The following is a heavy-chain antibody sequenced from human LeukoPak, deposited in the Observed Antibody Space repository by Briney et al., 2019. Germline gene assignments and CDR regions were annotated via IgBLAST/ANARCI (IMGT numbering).Heavy chain of an antibody. CDR1: GGSISSSNYY. V-gene: IGHV4-39*01. D-gene: IGHD1/OR15-1a*01. J-gene: IGHJ4*02. CDR2: IHYRGNT. CDR3: ARGPGTLHY. Sequence: SETLSLTCTVSGGSISSSNYYWGWIRQPPGKGLGWIGSIHYRGNTYYNPSLKSRVTISVDTSKNQFSLKLSSVTAADTAVYYCARGPGTLHYWGQGTLVTVSS.